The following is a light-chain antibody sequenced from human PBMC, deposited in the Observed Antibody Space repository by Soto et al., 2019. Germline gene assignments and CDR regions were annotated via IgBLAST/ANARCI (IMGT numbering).Light chain of an antibody. V-gene: IGKV3-20*01. J-gene: IGKJ1*01. CDR2: DAS. CDR3: QHYDTSRT. CDR1: QSISSNY. Sequence: EIVLTQSPGTLSLSPGERATLSCRASQSISSNYLAWFQQRPGQAPRLLIYDASSRAAGTPDRFSGSGSGTDFNLTISRLEPEAFTVYFCQHYDTSRTFGQGTKVEI.